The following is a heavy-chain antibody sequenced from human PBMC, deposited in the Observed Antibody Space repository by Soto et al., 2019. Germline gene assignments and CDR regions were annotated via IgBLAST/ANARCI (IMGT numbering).Heavy chain of an antibody. J-gene: IGHJ4*02. Sequence: VQLLESGGGLVQPGGSLRLSCAASGFTFSSYAMSWVRQAPGKGLEWVSAISGSGGSTYYADSVKGRFTISRDNSKNTLYLQMNSLRAEDTAVYYCANVMVVAATGMSTPSYWGQGTLVTVSS. CDR3: ANVMVVAATGMSTPSY. CDR2: ISGSGGST. D-gene: IGHD2-15*01. V-gene: IGHV3-23*01. CDR1: GFTFSSYA.